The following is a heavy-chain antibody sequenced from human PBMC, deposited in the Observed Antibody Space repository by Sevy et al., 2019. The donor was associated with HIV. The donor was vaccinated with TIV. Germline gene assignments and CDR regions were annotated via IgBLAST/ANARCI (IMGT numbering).Heavy chain of an antibody. CDR1: DYSISSGYY. CDR3: ARGGSIVTARDYFDH. CDR2: IHHSGSI. V-gene: IGHV4-38-2*01. D-gene: IGHD1-26*01. J-gene: IGHJ4*02. Sequence: SETLSLTCGVSDYSISSGYYWGWIRQPPGKGLEWLGSIHHSGSIYFNPSLNSRVNISVDTSKNQFSLKLHSVTAADTAVYYCARGGSIVTARDYFDHWGQGVLVTVSS.